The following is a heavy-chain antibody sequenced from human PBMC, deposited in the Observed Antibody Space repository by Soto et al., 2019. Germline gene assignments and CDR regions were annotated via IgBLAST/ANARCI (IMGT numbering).Heavy chain of an antibody. J-gene: IGHJ5*02. CDR3: ARGSPEYYDFWSGYYRPANWFDP. CDR2: IYYSGST. V-gene: IGHV4-59*01. CDR1: GGSISSYY. Sequence: SETLSLTCTVSGGSISSYYWSWIRQPPGKGLGWIGYIYYSGSTNYNPSLKSRVTISVDTSKNQFSLKLSSVTAADTAVYYCARGSPEYYDFWSGYYRPANWFDPWGQGTLVTVSS. D-gene: IGHD3-3*01.